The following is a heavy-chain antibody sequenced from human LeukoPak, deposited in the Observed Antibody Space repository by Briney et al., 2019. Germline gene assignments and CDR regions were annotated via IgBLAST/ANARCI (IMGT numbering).Heavy chain of an antibody. D-gene: IGHD6-13*01. J-gene: IGHJ4*02. CDR2: IIPIFGTA. CDR3: ARVGRGIAAAFDY. V-gene: IGHV1-69*06. CDR1: GGTFSSYA. Sequence: ASVKVSCKASGGTFSSYAISWVRQAPGQGLEWMGGIIPIFGTANYAQKFQGRATITADKSTSTAYMELSSLRSEDTAVYYCARVGRGIAAAFDYWGQGTLVTVSS.